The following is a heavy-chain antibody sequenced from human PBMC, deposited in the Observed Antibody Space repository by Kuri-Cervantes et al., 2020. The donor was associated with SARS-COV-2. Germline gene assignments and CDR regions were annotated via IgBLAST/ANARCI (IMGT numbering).Heavy chain of an antibody. CDR1: GGSINSGDYY. CDR2: INHSGST. Sequence: GSLRLSCTVSGGSINSGDYYWSWIRQPPGKGLEWIGEINHSGSTNYNPSLKSRVTISVDTSKNQFSLKLSSVTAADTAVYYCARGGCSSTGCYSKHQKNWFDPWGQGTLVSVSS. D-gene: IGHD2-2*01. V-gene: IGHV4-34*01. CDR3: ARGGCSSTGCYSKHQKNWFDP. J-gene: IGHJ5*02.